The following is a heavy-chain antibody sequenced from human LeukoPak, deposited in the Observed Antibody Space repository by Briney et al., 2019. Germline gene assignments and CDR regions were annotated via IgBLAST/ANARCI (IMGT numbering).Heavy chain of an antibody. J-gene: IGHJ4*02. CDR1: GYTFNIYG. CDR3: GRSSSGWSVDY. D-gene: IGHD6-19*01. V-gene: IGHV1-18*01. Sequence: ASVKLSCKASGYTFNIYGISWVRQAPGQGLERMGWISAYNGDTKYAQKLQGRVTLTTDTSTSTAYMELRSLTSDDAAVYYCGRSSSGWSVDYWGQGALVTVSS. CDR2: ISAYNGDT.